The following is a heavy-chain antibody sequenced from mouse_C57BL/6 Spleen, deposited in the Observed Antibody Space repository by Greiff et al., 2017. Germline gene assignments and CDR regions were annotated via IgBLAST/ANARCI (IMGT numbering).Heavy chain of an antibody. J-gene: IGHJ4*01. CDR2: IHPNSGST. D-gene: IGHD2-4*01. CDR1: GYTFTSYW. V-gene: IGHV1-64*01. CDR3: ARDDYDDGYAMDY. Sequence: QVQLKQSGAELVKPGASVKLSCKASGYTFTSYWMHWVKQRPGQGLEWIGMIHPNSGSTNYNEKFKSKATLTVDKSSSTAYMQLSSLTSEDSAVYYCARDDYDDGYAMDYWGQGTSVTVSS.